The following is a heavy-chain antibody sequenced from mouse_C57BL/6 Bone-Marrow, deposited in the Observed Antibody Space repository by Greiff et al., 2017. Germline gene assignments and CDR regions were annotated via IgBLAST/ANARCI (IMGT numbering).Heavy chain of an antibody. D-gene: IGHD2-1*01. J-gene: IGHJ3*01. Sequence: QVQLQQSGAELVKPGASVKISCKASGYAFSSYWMNWVKQRPGKGLEWIGQIYPGDGDTNYNGKFKGKATLTADKSSSTAYMQLSSLTSEDSAVYFCASFYYGNYWFAYWGQGTLVTVSA. V-gene: IGHV1-80*01. CDR1: GYAFSSYW. CDR3: ASFYYGNYWFAY. CDR2: IYPGDGDT.